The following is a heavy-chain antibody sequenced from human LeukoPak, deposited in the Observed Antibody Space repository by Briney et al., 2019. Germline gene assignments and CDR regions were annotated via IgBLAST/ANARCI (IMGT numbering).Heavy chain of an antibody. D-gene: IGHD6-13*01. V-gene: IGHV3-7*01. J-gene: IGHJ3*02. CDR1: GFTYSSYW. CDR2: KKQDGSAQ. CDR3: AKDRAAGVNDAFDI. Sequence: GGSLRLYCAASGFTYSSYWLSGVRQAPGKGLEGVANKKQDGSAQYYEDTVKIRFTISRDNAKMSLYRQMNSLRTEYTAVYYGAKDRAAGVNDAFDIWGQGTMVTVSS.